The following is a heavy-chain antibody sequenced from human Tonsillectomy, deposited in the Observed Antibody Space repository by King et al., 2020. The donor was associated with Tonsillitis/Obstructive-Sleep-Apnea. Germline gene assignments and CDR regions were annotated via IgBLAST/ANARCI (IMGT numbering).Heavy chain of an antibody. V-gene: IGHV3-30*04. CDR2: ISYDGSND. Sequence: QVQLVESGGGVAQTGRSLSLSCAVSGFTFSSYAMHWVRQAPGKGLEWVAVISYDGSNDYYADSVKGRFTISRDNSKHTLFLQMNSLRAEDTAVYYCARACCTRGVCRGYFDYWGQGTLVTVSS. CDR3: ARACCTRGVCRGYFDY. CDR1: GFTFSSYA. D-gene: IGHD2-8*01. J-gene: IGHJ4*02.